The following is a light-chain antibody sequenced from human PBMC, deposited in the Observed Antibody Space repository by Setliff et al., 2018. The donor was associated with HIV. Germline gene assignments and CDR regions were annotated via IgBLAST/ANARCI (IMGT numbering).Light chain of an antibody. Sequence: QSVLTQPRSVSGPPGQSVTFSCTGSSSDVGAYNFVSWYQQHPGKGPKLIIYDVYKRPSGVPDRFSGSKSGDTASLTISGLQSDDEADYYCCSYAGTSTYVFGTGTKVTVL. J-gene: IGLJ1*01. CDR1: SSDVGAYNF. CDR2: DVY. CDR3: CSYAGTSTYV. V-gene: IGLV2-11*01.